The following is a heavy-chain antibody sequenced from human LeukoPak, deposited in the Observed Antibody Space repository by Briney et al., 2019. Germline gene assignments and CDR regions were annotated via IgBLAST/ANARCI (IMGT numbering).Heavy chain of an antibody. CDR2: ISSSSSYI. CDR1: GFTFSSYS. Sequence: PGGSLRLSCAASGFTFSSYSMNWVRQAPGKGLEWFSSISSSSSYIYYADSVKGRFTISRDNAKNSLYLQMNSLRAEDTAVYYCAKDPLRQLAKNWFDPWGQGTLVTVSS. D-gene: IGHD6-6*01. CDR3: AKDPLRQLAKNWFDP. V-gene: IGHV3-21*04. J-gene: IGHJ5*02.